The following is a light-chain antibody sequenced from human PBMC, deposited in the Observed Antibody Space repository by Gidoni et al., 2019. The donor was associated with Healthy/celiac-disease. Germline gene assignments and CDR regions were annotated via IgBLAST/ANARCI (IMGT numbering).Light chain of an antibody. Sequence: DVVMTQSPLSLPVTLGHPASISCRSSQSPLHSDGNLYLNWFQQRPGQSPRRLIYKVSNRDSGVPDRFSGSGSGTDFTLTISRVEAEDAAVYYCMQGSHWPYTFXXXTKLEIK. CDR2: KVS. CDR1: QSPLHSDGNLY. V-gene: IGKV2-30*02. CDR3: MQGSHWPYT. J-gene: IGKJ2*01.